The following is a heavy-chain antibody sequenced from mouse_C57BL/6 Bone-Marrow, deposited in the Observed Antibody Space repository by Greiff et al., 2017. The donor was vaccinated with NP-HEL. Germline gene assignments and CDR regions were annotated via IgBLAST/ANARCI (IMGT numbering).Heavy chain of an antibody. CDR2: IDPENGDT. D-gene: IGHD2-2*01. CDR1: GFNIKDDY. CDR3: TKDYGCY. V-gene: IGHV14-4*01. J-gene: IGHJ2*01. Sequence: EVQLQQSGAELVRPGASVKLSCTASGFNIKDDYMHWVKQRPEQGLEWIGWIDPENGDTEYASKFQGKATITADTSSNTAYLQLSSLTSEDTDVCYCTKDYGCYWGQGTTITVSS.